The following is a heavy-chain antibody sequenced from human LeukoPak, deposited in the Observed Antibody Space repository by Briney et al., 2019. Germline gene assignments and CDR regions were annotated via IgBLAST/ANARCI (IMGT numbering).Heavy chain of an antibody. CDR2: ISGSGGST. Sequence: PGGSLRLSCAASGFTFSSYAMSWVRQAPGKGLERVSAISGSGGSTYYADSMKGRFTISRDNSKNTLYLQMNSLRAEHTAVYYCAKDIVATTDYFDYWGQGTLVTVSS. J-gene: IGHJ4*02. CDR1: GFTFSSYA. D-gene: IGHD5-12*01. V-gene: IGHV3-23*01. CDR3: AKDIVATTDYFDY.